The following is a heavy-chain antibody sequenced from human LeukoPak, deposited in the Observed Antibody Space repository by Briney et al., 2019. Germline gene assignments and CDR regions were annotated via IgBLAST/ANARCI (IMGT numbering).Heavy chain of an antibody. V-gene: IGHV4-4*02. CDR3: ARVNINNWHSCDY. D-gene: IGHD1-1*01. J-gene: IGHJ4*02. CDR1: GGSISSNNW. Sequence: PSGTLSLTCTVSGGSISSNNWWGWVRQPPGKGLEWIGEIYHSGSPNYNPSLKSRVTISVDKSRNHFSLNLSSVTAADTAVYYCARVNINNWHSCDYWGQGTLVTVSS. CDR2: IYHSGSP.